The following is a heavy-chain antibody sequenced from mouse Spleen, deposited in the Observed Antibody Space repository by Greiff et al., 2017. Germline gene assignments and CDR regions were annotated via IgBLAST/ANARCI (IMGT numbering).Heavy chain of an antibody. J-gene: IGHJ2*01. D-gene: IGHD1-1*01. CDR2: ISYDGSN. Sequence: EVHLVESGPGLVKPSQSLSLTCSVTGYSITSGYYWNWIRQFPGNKLEWMGYISYDGSNNYNPSLKNRISITRDTSKNQFFLKLNSVTTEDTATYYCALYYGSSYDYWGQGTTLTVSS. CDR3: ALYYGSSYDY. V-gene: IGHV3-6*01. CDR1: GYSITSGYY.